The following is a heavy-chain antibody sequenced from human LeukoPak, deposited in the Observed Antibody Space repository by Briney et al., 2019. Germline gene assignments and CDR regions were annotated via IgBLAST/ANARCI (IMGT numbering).Heavy chain of an antibody. CDR3: ATEGIQLWTIDY. J-gene: IGHJ4*02. Sequence: GGSLRLSCAASGFTFSSYGMHWARHAPGKGLEWVAFIRYDGSNKYYADSVKGRFTISRDNSKNTLYLQMNSLRAEDTAVYYCATEGIQLWTIDYWGQGTLVTVSS. V-gene: IGHV3-30*02. D-gene: IGHD5-18*01. CDR2: IRYDGSNK. CDR1: GFTFSSYG.